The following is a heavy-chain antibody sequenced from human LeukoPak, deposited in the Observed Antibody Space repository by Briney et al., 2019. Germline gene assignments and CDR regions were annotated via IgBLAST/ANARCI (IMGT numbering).Heavy chain of an antibody. CDR1: AYSFISYW. Sequence: PVEDLMISCNGCAYSFISYWIAWVRQMPGEGVEWMGIIYPGYSDTRTSPSLQGQLTISRDKSISTHYLQWSRLKAPATAMHYAARENLYCSSTSCDSLDYWGEGPLVTVSS. J-gene: IGHJ4*02. CDR2: IYPGYSDT. CDR3: ARENLYCSSTSCDSLDY. V-gene: IGHV5-51*01. D-gene: IGHD2-2*01.